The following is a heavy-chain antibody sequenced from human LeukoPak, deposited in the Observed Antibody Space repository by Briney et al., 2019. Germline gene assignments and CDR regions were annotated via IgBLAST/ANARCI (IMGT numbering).Heavy chain of an antibody. V-gene: IGHV3-23*01. CDR1: GFTIRSYT. Sequence: GVSLTLSCAACGFTIRSYTMSRDGQAPGKGLEWVSAISGSGGNTYYEDSVKGRFTMSRDNSKNTLYLQMNSLRAEDTAIYYCAKDGYSGYAFDPNFDYWGQGTLVTVSS. CDR2: ISGSGGNT. D-gene: IGHD5-12*01. J-gene: IGHJ4*02. CDR3: AKDGYSGYAFDPNFDY.